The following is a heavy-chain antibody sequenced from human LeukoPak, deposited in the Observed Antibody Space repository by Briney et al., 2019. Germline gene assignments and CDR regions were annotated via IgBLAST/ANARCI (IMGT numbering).Heavy chain of an antibody. CDR1: GYTFTSYY. CDR3: ARDTGRGRSSSWYPGWAFDI. D-gene: IGHD6-13*01. J-gene: IGHJ3*02. CDR2: IIPIFGTA. Sequence: GASVKVSCKASGYTFTSYYMHWVRQAPGQGLEWMGGIIPIFGTANYAQKFQGRVTITADKSTSTAYMELSSLRSEDTAVYYCARDTGRGRSSSWYPGWAFDIWGQGTMVTVSS. V-gene: IGHV1-69*06.